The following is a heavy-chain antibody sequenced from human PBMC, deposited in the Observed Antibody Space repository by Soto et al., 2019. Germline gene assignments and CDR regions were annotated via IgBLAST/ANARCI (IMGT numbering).Heavy chain of an antibody. V-gene: IGHV4-34*01. Sequence: SETLSLTCAVYGGSFSGYYWSWIRQPPGKGLEWIGEINHSGSTNYNPSLKSRVTISVDTSKNQFSLKLSSVTAADTAVYYCARRSPIWFGELGSDYWGQGTLVTVSS. CDR3: ARRSPIWFGELGSDY. D-gene: IGHD3-10*01. CDR2: INHSGST. J-gene: IGHJ4*02. CDR1: GGSFSGYY.